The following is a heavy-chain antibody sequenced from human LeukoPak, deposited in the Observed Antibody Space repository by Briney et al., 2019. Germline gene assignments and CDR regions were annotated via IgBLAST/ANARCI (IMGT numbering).Heavy chain of an antibody. D-gene: IGHD2-15*01. J-gene: IGHJ4*02. Sequence: PSETLSLTCTVSGGSISSSSYYWGWIRQPPGKGLEWIGSIYYSGSTYYNPSLKSRVAISVDTSKTQFSLKLSSVTAADTAVYYCARGSQSLGYCSGGSCRAKIFDYWGQGTLVTVSS. CDR2: IYYSGST. CDR1: GGSISSSSYY. V-gene: IGHV4-39*01. CDR3: ARGSQSLGYCSGGSCRAKIFDY.